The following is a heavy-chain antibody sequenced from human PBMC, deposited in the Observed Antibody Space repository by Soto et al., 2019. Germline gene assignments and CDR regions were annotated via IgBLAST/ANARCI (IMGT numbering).Heavy chain of an antibody. D-gene: IGHD6-13*01. CDR1: GYTLTELS. J-gene: IGHJ6*02. Sequence: ASVKISCKVSGYTLTELSMHWVRQAPGKGLEWMGGFDPEDGETIYAQKFQGRVTMTEDTSTDTAYMELSSLRSEDTAVYYCATVGAAAGNDYYYGMEVWGQGTTVTVS. CDR3: ATVGAAAGNDYYYGMEV. V-gene: IGHV1-24*01. CDR2: FDPEDGET.